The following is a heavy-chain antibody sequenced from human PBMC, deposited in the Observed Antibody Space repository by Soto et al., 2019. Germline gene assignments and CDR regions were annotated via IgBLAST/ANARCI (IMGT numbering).Heavy chain of an antibody. CDR2: INHSGST. CDR3: ARGAGRKRTYYYDSSGFTFDY. Sequence: TSETLSLTCAVYGGSFSGYYWSWIRQPPGKGLEWIGEINHSGSTNYNPSLKSRVTISVDTSKNQFSLKLSSVTAADTAVYYCARGAGRKRTYYYDSSGFTFDYWGQGTLVTVSS. D-gene: IGHD3-22*01. CDR1: GGSFSGYY. J-gene: IGHJ4*02. V-gene: IGHV4-34*01.